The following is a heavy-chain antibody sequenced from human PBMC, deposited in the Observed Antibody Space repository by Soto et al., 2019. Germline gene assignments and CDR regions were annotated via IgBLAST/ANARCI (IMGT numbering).Heavy chain of an antibody. Sequence: APVKVSAKASGRHISSNEISWVRQALGPGLEWMGGINPIFGTATYAQTFQGRVTISTDESTNTAYVELTSLTSEDTATYYCAREISAPPPRLYWFDPWGRGTLVTVSS. J-gene: IGHJ5*02. V-gene: IGHV1-69*05. CDR3: AREISAPPPRLYWFDP. D-gene: IGHD6-6*01. CDR2: INPIFGTA. CDR1: GRHISSNE.